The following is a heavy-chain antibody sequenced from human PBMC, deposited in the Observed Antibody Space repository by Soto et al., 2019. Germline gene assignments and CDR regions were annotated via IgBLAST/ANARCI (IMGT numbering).Heavy chain of an antibody. Sequence: ASVKVSCKASGYTFTSYGISWVRQAPGQGLEWMGWISAYNGNTNYAQKLQGRVTMTTDTSTSTAYMELRSLRSDDTAVYYCARVGDFWSGYPLAPPDYWGQGTLVTVSS. V-gene: IGHV1-18*01. J-gene: IGHJ4*02. D-gene: IGHD3-3*01. CDR2: ISAYNGNT. CDR1: GYTFTSYG. CDR3: ARVGDFWSGYPLAPPDY.